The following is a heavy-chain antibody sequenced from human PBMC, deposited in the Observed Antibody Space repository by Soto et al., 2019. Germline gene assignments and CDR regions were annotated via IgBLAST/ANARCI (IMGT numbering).Heavy chain of an antibody. D-gene: IGHD2-15*01. Sequence: SGKVSCKASGYTFTSYGISWVRQAPVQGLDWIGWISAYNGNTNYAQKLQGRVTMTTDTSTSTAYMELRSLRSDDTAVYYCARDTVLGYCSGGSCYDDAFDIWGQGTMVTVSS. CDR2: ISAYNGNT. J-gene: IGHJ3*02. V-gene: IGHV1-18*01. CDR1: GYTFTSYG. CDR3: ARDTVLGYCSGGSCYDDAFDI.